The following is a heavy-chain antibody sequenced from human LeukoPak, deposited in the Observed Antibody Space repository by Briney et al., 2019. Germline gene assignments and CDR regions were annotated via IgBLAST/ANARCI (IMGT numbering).Heavy chain of an antibody. J-gene: IGHJ6*03. CDR3: ARGYYFMDV. V-gene: IGHV4-59*08. CDR2: IYYSGST. CDR1: NDSMINYY. Sequence: PSGTLSLTRTFSNDSMINYYWSWIRQSPGRGREWIGYIYYSGSTKNPSLKSRVTILLDMSKNQFALKVSSVSAADTALYYCARGYYFMDVWGKGTRVTVSS.